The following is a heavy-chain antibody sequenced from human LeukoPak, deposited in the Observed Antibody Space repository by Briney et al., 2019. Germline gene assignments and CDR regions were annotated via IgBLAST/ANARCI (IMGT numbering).Heavy chain of an antibody. CDR1: GFTFFSHG. CDR2: LSSDGSRE. Sequence: GGSLRLSCAASGFTFFSHGMHWVRQAPGKGLEWVALLSSDGSRESYTDSVKGRFTISRDNSKNTLYLQMNSLRAEDTAVYYCARAPPCSGGSCYSGYFDCWGQGTLVTVSS. V-gene: IGHV3-30*03. CDR3: ARAPPCSGGSCYSGYFDC. D-gene: IGHD2-15*01. J-gene: IGHJ4*02.